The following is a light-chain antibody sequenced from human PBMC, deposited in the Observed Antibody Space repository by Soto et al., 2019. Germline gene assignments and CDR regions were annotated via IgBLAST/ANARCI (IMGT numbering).Light chain of an antibody. J-gene: IGKJ1*01. Sequence: EIALTQSPDTLSLSPGERATLSCRAIESVGSSYVAWYQKKPGQAPRLLIYGASSRASGIPNRFSGSGSGTEFTLTISSLQSEDFAVYYCQQYNNWPPWTFGQGTKVDIK. CDR1: ESVGSSY. V-gene: IGKV3D-15*01. CDR3: QQYNNWPPWT. CDR2: GAS.